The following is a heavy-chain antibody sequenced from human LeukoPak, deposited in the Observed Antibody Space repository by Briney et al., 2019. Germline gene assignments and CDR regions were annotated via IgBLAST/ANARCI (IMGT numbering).Heavy chain of an antibody. V-gene: IGHV4-59*01. CDR1: GDSISSYF. D-gene: IGHD4-17*01. J-gene: IGHJ4*02. CDR2: IYYSGST. CDR3: ARGGDYPDY. Sequence: RSSETLSLTCIVSGDSISSYFWSWIRQPPGKGLEWIGYIYYSGSTNYNPSLKSRVTISVDTSKNQFSLKLSSVTAADTAVYYCARGGDYPDYWGQGTLVTVSS.